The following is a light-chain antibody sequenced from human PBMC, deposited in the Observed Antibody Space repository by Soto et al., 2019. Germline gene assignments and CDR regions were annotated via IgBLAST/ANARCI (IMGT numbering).Light chain of an antibody. CDR1: SSDVGGYNY. CDR3: GSYTSSSTRV. Sequence: QSALTQPASVSGSPGQSITISCTGTSSDVGGYNYVSWYQQHPGKAPKLMIYEVSNRPSGVSSRFSGSKSGNTASLTISGLQAEDEADYYCGSYTSSSTRVFGGGTKLTAL. J-gene: IGLJ2*01. V-gene: IGLV2-14*01. CDR2: EVS.